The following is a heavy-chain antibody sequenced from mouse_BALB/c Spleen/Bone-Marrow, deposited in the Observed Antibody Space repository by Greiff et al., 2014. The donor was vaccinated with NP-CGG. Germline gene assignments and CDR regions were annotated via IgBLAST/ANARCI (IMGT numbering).Heavy chain of an antibody. CDR3: ALGYECDVGY. D-gene: IGHD2-4*01. CDR1: GFNIKDTY. CDR2: IDPANGNT. J-gene: IGHJ2*01. Sequence: EVQLQQSGAELVKPGASVKLSCTASGFNIKDTYMYWVKQRPEQGLEWIGRIDPANGNTKYVPKFKGKATITADTSSNTAYLQLSSLTSEDTAVYYCALGYECDVGYWGQGTTLTVSS. V-gene: IGHV14-3*02.